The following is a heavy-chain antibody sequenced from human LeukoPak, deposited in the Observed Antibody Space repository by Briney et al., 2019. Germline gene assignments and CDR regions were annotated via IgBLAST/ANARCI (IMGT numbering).Heavy chain of an antibody. Sequence: SETLSLTCAVYGGSFSDYYWSWIRQPPGKGLEWIGEINHSGSTSYNPSLKSRVTISVDTSKNQFSLKLSSVTAADTAVYYCAREPAVSGTGTDYWGQGTLVTVSS. CDR3: AREPAVSGTGTDY. J-gene: IGHJ4*02. CDR1: GGSFSDYY. CDR2: INHSGST. D-gene: IGHD6-19*01. V-gene: IGHV4-34*01.